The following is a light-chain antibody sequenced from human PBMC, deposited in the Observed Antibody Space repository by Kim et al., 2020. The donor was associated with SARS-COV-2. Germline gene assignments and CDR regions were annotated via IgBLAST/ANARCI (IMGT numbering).Light chain of an antibody. Sequence: SYELTQPPSVSVSPGQTASITCSGDYLGEKYAYRYQQKPGQSPVLVIHRDTKRPSGIPERFSGSNSGNTATLTISGTQAMDEADYYCQAWDSNTGVFGGGTQLTVL. V-gene: IGLV3-1*01. CDR3: QAWDSNTGV. J-gene: IGLJ3*02. CDR1: YLGEKY. CDR2: RDT.